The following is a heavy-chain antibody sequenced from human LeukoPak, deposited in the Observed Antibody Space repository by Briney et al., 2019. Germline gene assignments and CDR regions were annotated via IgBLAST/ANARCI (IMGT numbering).Heavy chain of an antibody. CDR2: SSGSSI. CDR1: GFTFSDYY. CDR3: AREGSSSWYVDY. Sequence: PGGSLRLSCAASGFTFSDYYMSWIRQAPGKGLEWVSYSSGSSIYYADFVKGRFTISRDNAKNSLYLQMNSLRAEDTAVYYCAREGSSSWYVDYWGQGTRVTVSS. J-gene: IGHJ4*02. V-gene: IGHV3-11*01. D-gene: IGHD6-13*01.